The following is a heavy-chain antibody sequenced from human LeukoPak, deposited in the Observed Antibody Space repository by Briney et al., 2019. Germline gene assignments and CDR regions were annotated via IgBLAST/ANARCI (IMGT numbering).Heavy chain of an antibody. Sequence: PGGSLRLSCAASGFTFSSYGVHWVRQAPGKGLEWVAVISYDGSSKYYADSVKGRFTISRDNSKNTLYLQMNSLRAEDTAVYYCAKDLGGVIDYWGQGTLVTVSS. CDR2: ISYDGSSK. V-gene: IGHV3-30*18. CDR1: GFTFSSYG. J-gene: IGHJ4*02. CDR3: AKDLGGVIDY. D-gene: IGHD3-16*01.